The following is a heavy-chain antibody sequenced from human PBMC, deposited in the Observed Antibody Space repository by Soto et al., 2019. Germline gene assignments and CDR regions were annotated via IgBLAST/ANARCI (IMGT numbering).Heavy chain of an antibody. J-gene: IGHJ4*01. D-gene: IGHD3-22*01. CDR3: TTDSYSTIIIVRFDY. CDR1: GFTFTNAW. Sequence: PGGSLRLSCAASGFTFTNAWINWVRQAPGKGLEWVGRIKSKTDVGTTDYAEPVKGRFAISRDDSNNMVYLQMNSLKIEDTAVYYCTTDSYSTIIIVRFDYWGHGTLVTVSS. V-gene: IGHV3-15*07. CDR2: IKSKTDVGTT.